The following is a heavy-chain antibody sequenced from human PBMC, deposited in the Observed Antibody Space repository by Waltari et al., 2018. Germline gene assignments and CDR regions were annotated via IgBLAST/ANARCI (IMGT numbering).Heavy chain of an antibody. CDR2: INAGNGNT. D-gene: IGHD3-10*01. J-gene: IGHJ6*02. V-gene: IGHV1-3*01. Sequence: QVQLVQSGAEVKKPGASVKVSCKASGYTFTRYAMHWVRQAPGQRLEWMGWINAGNGNTKYSQKFQGRVTITRDTSASTAYMELSSLRSEDTAVYYCARVEHYYGSGSLGMDVWGQGTTVTVSS. CDR3: ARVEHYYGSGSLGMDV. CDR1: GYTFTRYA.